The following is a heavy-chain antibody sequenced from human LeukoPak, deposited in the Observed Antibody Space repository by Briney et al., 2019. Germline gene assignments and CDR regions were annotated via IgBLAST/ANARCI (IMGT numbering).Heavy chain of an antibody. J-gene: IGHJ4*02. V-gene: IGHV3-7*04. Sequence: PGGSLRLSCAASGFTFSSYSMSWVRQAPGKGLEWVANIKLDGSETNYVDSVKGRFTISRDNAKNSLFLQMNSLRAEDTAVYYCARGYSYVFYWGQGTLVSVSS. CDR2: IKLDGSET. D-gene: IGHD5-18*01. CDR1: GFTFSSYS. CDR3: ARGYSYVFY.